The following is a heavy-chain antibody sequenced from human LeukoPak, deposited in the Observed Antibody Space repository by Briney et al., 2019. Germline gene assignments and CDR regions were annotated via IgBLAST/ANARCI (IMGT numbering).Heavy chain of an antibody. D-gene: IGHD2-15*01. CDR2: IRYDGSNK. V-gene: IGHV3-30*02. CDR3: AKEYCSGGSCYSALDY. Sequence: GGSLRLSCAASGFTFSSYGMHWVRQAPGKGLEWVAVIRYDGSNKYYADSVKGRFTISRDNSKNTLYLQMNSLRAEDTAVYYCAKEYCSGGSCYSALDYWGQGTLVTVSS. CDR1: GFTFSSYG. J-gene: IGHJ4*02.